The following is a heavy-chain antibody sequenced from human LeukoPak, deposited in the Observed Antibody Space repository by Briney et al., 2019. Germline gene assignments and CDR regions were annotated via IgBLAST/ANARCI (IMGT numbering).Heavy chain of an antibody. J-gene: IGHJ4*02. D-gene: IGHD3-10*01. CDR1: GGSVSSGSYY. CDR2: IYYSGST. CDR3: ARVSLWFGESLYGYFDY. Sequence: KPSETLSLTCTVSGGSVSSGSYYWSWIRQPPGKGLEWIGDIYYSGSTNYNPSLKSRVTISVDTSKNQFSLKLSSVTAADTAGYYCARVSLWFGESLYGYFDYWGQGTLVTVSS. V-gene: IGHV4-61*01.